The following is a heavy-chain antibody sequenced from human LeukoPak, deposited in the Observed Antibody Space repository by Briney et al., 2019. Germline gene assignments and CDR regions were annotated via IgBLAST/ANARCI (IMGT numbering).Heavy chain of an antibody. J-gene: IGHJ4*02. CDR1: GGSISSYY. CDR3: ARVSVTVIDY. V-gene: IGHV4-59*01. Sequence: SETLSLTCTVSGGSISSYYWSWIRQPPGKGLEWIGHIYYSGSTNYNPSLKSRVTISVDTSKNQFSLKLSSVTAADTAVYYCARVSVTVIDYWGQGTLVTVSS. CDR2: IYYSGST. D-gene: IGHD3-16*02.